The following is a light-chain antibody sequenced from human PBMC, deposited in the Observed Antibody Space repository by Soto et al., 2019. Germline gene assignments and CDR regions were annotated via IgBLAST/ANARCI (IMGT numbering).Light chain of an antibody. V-gene: IGKV3-15*01. J-gene: IGKJ1*01. CDR1: QSVSSN. Sequence: ETVMMQSPATLSVSAGERATLSCTASQSVSSNLAWYQQKPGQAPRLLIYCASTRAAGIPARFSGSGSGTEFILTISSLQSEDFAVYYCQQYKNWPRTFGQGTKVEIK. CDR3: QQYKNWPRT. CDR2: CAS.